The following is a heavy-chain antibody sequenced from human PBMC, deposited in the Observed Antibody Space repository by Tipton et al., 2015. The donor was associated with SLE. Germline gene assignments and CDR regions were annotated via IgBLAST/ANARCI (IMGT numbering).Heavy chain of an antibody. J-gene: IGHJ6*03. V-gene: IGHV1-46*01. CDR1: GYTFTSYS. CDR3: ARGDYYYYYMDV. CDR2: IHPSGGSA. Sequence: QVQLVQSGPEVKKPGASVRVSCKTSGYTFTSYSIHWVRQAPGQGLEWMGIIHPSGGSASYAQEIQGRVTMTRDTSTSTVYMEVSSLRSEDTAVYYCARGDYYYYYMDVWGKGTTVTVTS.